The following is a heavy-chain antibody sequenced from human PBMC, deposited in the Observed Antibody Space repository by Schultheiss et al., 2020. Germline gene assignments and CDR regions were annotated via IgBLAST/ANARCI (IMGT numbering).Heavy chain of an antibody. J-gene: IGHJ4*02. D-gene: IGHD4-17*01. CDR2: IYYSGST. Sequence: SQPLSLTCTVSGGSISSGGYYWSWIRQHPGKGLEWIGYIYYSGSTYYNPSLKSRVTISVDTSKNQFSLKLSSVTAADTAVYYCARARATDYGLDYWGQGTLVTVAS. V-gene: IGHV4-31*03. CDR1: GGSISSGGYY. CDR3: ARARATDYGLDY.